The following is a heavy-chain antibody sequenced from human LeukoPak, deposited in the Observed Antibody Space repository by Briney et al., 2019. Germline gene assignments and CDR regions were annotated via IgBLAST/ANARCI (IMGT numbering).Heavy chain of an antibody. CDR1: GFTFSNYE. J-gene: IGHJ6*02. CDR2: ISSSGSTI. CDR3: ARASAPPSYYYYYGMDV. Sequence: PGGSLRLSCAASGFTFSNYEMNWVRQAPGKGLEWISYISSSGSTIYYADSVKGRFTISRDNAKNSLCLQMNSLRVEDSAVYYCARASAPPSYYYYYGMDVWGQGTTVTVSS. V-gene: IGHV3-48*03.